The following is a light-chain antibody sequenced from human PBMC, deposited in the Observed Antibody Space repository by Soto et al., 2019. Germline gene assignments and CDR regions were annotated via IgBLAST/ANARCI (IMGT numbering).Light chain of an antibody. Sequence: DIQMTQSPSSLSASAGDRVTITCRASQSISNYLNWYQSEPGKAPKLLIHGASSLQSGVPSRFSVSGSGTGFTLTITNLQPEDSATYYCQQSYNPPWTFGQGTRVEIK. CDR3: QQSYNPPWT. CDR2: GAS. V-gene: IGKV1-39*01. CDR1: QSISNY. J-gene: IGKJ1*01.